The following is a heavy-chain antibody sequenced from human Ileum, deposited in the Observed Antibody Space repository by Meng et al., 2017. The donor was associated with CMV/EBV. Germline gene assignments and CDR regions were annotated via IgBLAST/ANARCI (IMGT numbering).Heavy chain of an antibody. Sequence: GESLKISCAASGFIFSTYAMSWVRQATGKGLEWVSVIYSGGTSTYYADSVKGRFTISRDNSKNTLYLQMNSLRAEDTAVYYCAKDRNYYDYNYGMDVWGQGTTVTVSS. V-gene: IGHV3-23*03. D-gene: IGHD3-3*01. CDR1: GFIFSTYA. CDR2: IYSGGTST. J-gene: IGHJ6*02. CDR3: AKDRNYYDYNYGMDV.